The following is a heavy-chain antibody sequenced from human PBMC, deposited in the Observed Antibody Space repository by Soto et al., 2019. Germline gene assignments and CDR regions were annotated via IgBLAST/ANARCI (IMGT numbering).Heavy chain of an antibody. J-gene: IGHJ3*02. Sequence: PSETLSLTCAVSGGSISSGGYSWSWIRQPPGKGLERIGYIYHSGSTYYNPSLKSRATISVDRSKNQFSLKLSSVTAADTAVYYCARDSNDAHAFDIWGQGTMVTVSS. CDR3: ARDSNDAHAFDI. CDR2: IYHSGST. V-gene: IGHV4-30-2*01. D-gene: IGHD1-1*01. CDR1: GGSISSGGYS.